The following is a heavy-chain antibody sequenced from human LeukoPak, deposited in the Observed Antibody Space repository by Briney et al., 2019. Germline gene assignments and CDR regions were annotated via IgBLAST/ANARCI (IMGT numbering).Heavy chain of an antibody. CDR2: ISSSSSTI. J-gene: IGHJ4*02. Sequence: PGGSLRLSCAASGFTFRAYSMNWVRQAPGKGPEWVSHISSSSSTIYYADSVKGRFTISRDNGENSLYLQMNSLRDEDTAVYYCVRGDGWFGELLNFDNWGQGTLVTVSS. CDR1: GFTFRAYS. V-gene: IGHV3-48*02. D-gene: IGHD3-10*01. CDR3: VRGDGWFGELLNFDN.